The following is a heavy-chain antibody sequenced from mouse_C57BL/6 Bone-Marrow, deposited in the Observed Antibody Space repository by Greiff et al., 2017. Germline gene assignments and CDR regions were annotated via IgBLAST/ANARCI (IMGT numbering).Heavy chain of an antibody. V-gene: IGHV1-55*01. CDR2: IYPGSGST. J-gene: IGHJ1*03. CDR3: ARSRDYYGSSSYWYFDV. CDR1: GYTFTSYW. D-gene: IGHD1-1*01. Sequence: QVQLQQPGAELVKPGASVKMSCKASGYTFTSYWITWVKQRPGQGLEWIGDIYPGSGSTNYNEKLKSKATLTVDTSSSTAYMQLSSLTSEDSAVYYCARSRDYYGSSSYWYFDVWGTGTTVTVSS.